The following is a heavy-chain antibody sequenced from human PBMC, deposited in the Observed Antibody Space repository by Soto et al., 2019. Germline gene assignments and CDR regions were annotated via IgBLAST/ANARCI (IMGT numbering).Heavy chain of an antibody. J-gene: IGHJ3*01. CDR1: GFTFSSYS. CDR3: VRGAPPLSTSTRVVLRDAFDL. Sequence: QVQLVESGGGVVQPGGSRRPSWAASGFTFSSYSINWVRQAPGRGLRWVAVISDDGNNKYYADSGKGRLTSSRDNSRNTLYLQMNGLRAEDTAVYYCVRGAPPLSTSTRVVLRDAFDLWGQGTLLTVSS. CDR2: ISDDGNNK. D-gene: IGHD2-2*01. V-gene: IGHV3-30-3*01.